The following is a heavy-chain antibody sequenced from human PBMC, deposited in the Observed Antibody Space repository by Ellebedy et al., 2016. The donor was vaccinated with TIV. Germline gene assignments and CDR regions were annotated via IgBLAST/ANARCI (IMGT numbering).Heavy chain of an antibody. J-gene: IGHJ4*02. CDR1: GFTFSSYA. D-gene: IGHD1-20*01. V-gene: IGHV3-23*01. Sequence: PGGSLRLSCAASGFTFSSYAMGWVRQAPGKGLEWVSAISDSGDSTYYAVSVKGRFTISRDNSKSTLYLQMNSLRAEDTALYYCARYMARLNGIDYWGQGTLVTVSS. CDR2: ISDSGDST. CDR3: ARYMARLNGIDY.